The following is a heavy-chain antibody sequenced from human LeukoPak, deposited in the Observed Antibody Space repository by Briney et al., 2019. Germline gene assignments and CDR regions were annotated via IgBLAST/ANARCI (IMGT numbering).Heavy chain of an antibody. V-gene: IGHV4-4*02. J-gene: IGHJ4*02. D-gene: IGHD1-1*01. Sequence: SETLSLTCGVSGASISSSNWWSWVRQPPGKGLEWIGEISHGGSTNYNPSLESRVTISVDTSKNQFSLQLNSVTAADTAVYFCARVTGSTPFDYWGQGTLVTVSS. CDR3: ARVTGSTPFDY. CDR1: GASISSSNW. CDR2: ISHGGST.